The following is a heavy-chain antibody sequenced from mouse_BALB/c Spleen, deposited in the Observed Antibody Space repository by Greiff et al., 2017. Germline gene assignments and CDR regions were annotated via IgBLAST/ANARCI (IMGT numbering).Heavy chain of an antibody. Sequence: DVQLVESGGGLVQPGGSRKLSCAASGFTFSSFGMHWVRQAPEKGLEWVAYISSGSSTIYYADTVKGRFTISRDNPKNTLFLQMTSLRSEDTAMYYCAREGNYAMDYWGQGTSVTVSS. V-gene: IGHV5-17*02. CDR3: AREGNYAMDY. CDR1: GFTFSSFG. J-gene: IGHJ4*01. CDR2: ISSGSSTI.